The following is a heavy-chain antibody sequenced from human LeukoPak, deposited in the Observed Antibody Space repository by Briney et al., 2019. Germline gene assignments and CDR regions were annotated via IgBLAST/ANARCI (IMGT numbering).Heavy chain of an antibody. CDR3: ARDRSYFSSSYLDS. CDR2: ISYSGST. V-gene: IGHV4-31*03. Sequence: SQTLSLTCSVSGGSISSGGYYWTWIRQHAGKGLEWIGYISYSGSTSYNPSLQSRLIISADTSKNQFSLKLSSVTAADTAVYYCARDRSYFSSSYLDSWGQGTLVTVSS. J-gene: IGHJ4*02. CDR1: GGSISSGGYY. D-gene: IGHD3-10*01.